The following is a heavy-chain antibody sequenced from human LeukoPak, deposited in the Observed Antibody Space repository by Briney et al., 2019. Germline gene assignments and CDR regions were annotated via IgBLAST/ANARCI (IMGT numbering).Heavy chain of an antibody. CDR2: IYHSGST. D-gene: IGHD6-25*01. CDR1: GGSISVNY. Sequence: SETLSLTCNVSGGSISVNYWSWIRQSPGKGLEWIGSIYHSGSTYYNPSLKSRVTISVDTSKNQFSLKLSSVTAADTAVYYCARSPNFIAAAYFDLWGRGTLVTVSS. V-gene: IGHV4-38-2*02. J-gene: IGHJ2*01. CDR3: ARSPNFIAAAYFDL.